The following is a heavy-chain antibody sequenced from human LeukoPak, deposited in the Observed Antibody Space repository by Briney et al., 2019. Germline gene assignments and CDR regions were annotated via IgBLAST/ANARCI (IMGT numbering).Heavy chain of an antibody. D-gene: IGHD6-13*01. CDR2: INPNSGGT. CDR3: ARDRQAAAGPTYYYYYMDV. V-gene: IGHV1-2*02. CDR1: GGTFTGYY. Sequence: ASVKVSCKASGGTFTGYYMHWVRQAPGQGLEWMGWINPNSGGTNYAQKFQGRVTMTRDTSISTAYMELSRLRSDDTAVYYCARDRQAAAGPTYYYYYMDVWGKGTTVTVSS. J-gene: IGHJ6*03.